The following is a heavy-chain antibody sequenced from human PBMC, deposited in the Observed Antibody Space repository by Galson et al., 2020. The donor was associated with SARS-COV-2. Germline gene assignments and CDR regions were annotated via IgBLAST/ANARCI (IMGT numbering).Heavy chain of an antibody. J-gene: IGHJ4*02. CDR2: IYPGDSDT. CDR1: GYTFGNLW. CDR3: ARWLAAAGCDY. V-gene: IGHV5-51*01. Sequence: GESLMISCKTSGYTFGNLWIAWVRQMPGKGMEWVGMIYPGDSDTRYSPSFQGQVTISADTSITTAYLQWSSLKASDTAMYYCARWLAAAGCDYWGQGTLVTVSS. D-gene: IGHD6-13*01.